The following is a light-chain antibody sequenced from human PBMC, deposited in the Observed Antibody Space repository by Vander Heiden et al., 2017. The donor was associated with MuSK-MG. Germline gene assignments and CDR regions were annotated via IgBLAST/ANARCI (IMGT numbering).Light chain of an antibody. CDR2: AAS. CDR3: LQSSITPLT. Sequence: DIQMTQSPSPLSASVGDRITITCRASQSISKFLNWYQQKPGKAPKLLIYAASSLQSGVPSKFSGSGSGTDFTLTISSLQPEDSATYYCLQSSITPLTFGGGTKVEIK. J-gene: IGKJ4*01. CDR1: QSISKF. V-gene: IGKV1-39*01.